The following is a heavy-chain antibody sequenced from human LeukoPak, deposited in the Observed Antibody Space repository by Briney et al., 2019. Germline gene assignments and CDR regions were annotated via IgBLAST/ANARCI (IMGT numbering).Heavy chain of an antibody. V-gene: IGHV1-46*01. D-gene: IGHD2-2*01. Sequence: ASVKVSCKASGYTFTNYYIHWVRQAPGQGLEWMGIINPSGGRTSYAQKFQGRVTMTRDTSTSTVYMDLSSLRSEDTALYYCARDSPVSTRPFDTWGQGTMVTVSS. J-gene: IGHJ3*02. CDR2: INPSGGRT. CDR1: GYTFTNYY. CDR3: ARDSPVSTRPFDT.